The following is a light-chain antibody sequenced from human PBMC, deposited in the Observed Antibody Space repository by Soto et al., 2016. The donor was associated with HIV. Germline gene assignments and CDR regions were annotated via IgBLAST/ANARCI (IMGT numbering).Light chain of an antibody. V-gene: IGKV2-28*01. J-gene: IGKJ3*01. Sequence: DIVMTQSPLSLPVTPGEPASISCRSSQSLLHSNGYNYLDWYLQKPGQSPQVLIYLGSNRASGVPDRFSGSGSGTDFTLKISRVEAEDVGVYYCMQALQNLTFGPGTKVDIK. CDR2: LGS. CDR1: QSLLHSNGYNY. CDR3: MQALQNLT.